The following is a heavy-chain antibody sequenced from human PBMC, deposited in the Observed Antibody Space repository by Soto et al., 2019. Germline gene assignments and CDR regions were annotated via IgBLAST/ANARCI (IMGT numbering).Heavy chain of an antibody. CDR1: GGSISSGGYY. Sequence: SETLSLTCTVSGGSISSGGYYWSWIRQHPGKGLEWIGYIYYSGSTYYNPSLKSRVTISVDTSKNQFSLKLSSVTAADTAVYYCARGSYYYDCSGYYHNWFDPWGQGSLVPVSS. D-gene: IGHD3-22*01. CDR3: ARGSYYYDCSGYYHNWFDP. V-gene: IGHV4-31*03. J-gene: IGHJ5*02. CDR2: IYYSGST.